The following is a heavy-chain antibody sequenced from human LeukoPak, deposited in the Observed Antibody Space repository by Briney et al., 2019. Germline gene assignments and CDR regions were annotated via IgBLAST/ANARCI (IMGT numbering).Heavy chain of an antibody. V-gene: IGHV3-74*01. D-gene: IGHD2-8*01. CDR2: INSDGSSR. CDR1: GFTFSSYW. CDR3: ARHPTLYPD. J-gene: IGHJ4*02. Sequence: PGGSLRLSCAASGFTFSSYWMHWVRQAPGKWLVWVSRINSDGSSRSYADSVKGRFTISRDNANNTLYLQMNSLRAEDTAVYYCARHPTLYPDWGQGTLVTVSS.